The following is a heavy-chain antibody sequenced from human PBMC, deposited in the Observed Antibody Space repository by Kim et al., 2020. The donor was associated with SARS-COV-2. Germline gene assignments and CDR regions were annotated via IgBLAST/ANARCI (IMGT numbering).Heavy chain of an antibody. Sequence: QKFQGRVTITADKSTSTAYMELSSLRSEDTAVYYCAITKGPYSSSYPFDYWGQGTLVTVSS. CDR3: AITKGPYSSSYPFDY. D-gene: IGHD6-6*01. J-gene: IGHJ4*02. V-gene: IGHV1-69*02.